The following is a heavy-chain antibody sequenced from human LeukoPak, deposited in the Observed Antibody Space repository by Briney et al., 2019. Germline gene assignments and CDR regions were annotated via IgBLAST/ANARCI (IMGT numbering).Heavy chain of an antibody. V-gene: IGHV3-48*04. CDR3: ASLGGSGSSFDP. J-gene: IGHJ5*02. D-gene: IGHD6-19*01. CDR1: GFTFNLAW. Sequence: GGSLRLSCAASGFTFNLAWMSWVRQAPGKGLEWVSYISSSSSTIYYADSVKGRFTISRDNAKNSLYLQMNSLRAEDTAVYYCASLGGSGSSFDPWGQGTLVTVSS. CDR2: ISSSSSTI.